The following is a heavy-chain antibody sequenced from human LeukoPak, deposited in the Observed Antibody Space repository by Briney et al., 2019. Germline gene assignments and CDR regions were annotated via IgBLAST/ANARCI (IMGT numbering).Heavy chain of an antibody. V-gene: IGHV3-74*01. D-gene: IGHD5-18*01. CDR3: ARDAVDTANAV. Sequence: GGSLRLSCAASGFTFTTYWMHWVRQAPGKGLVWVSHINSDGSITSYADSVKGRFTITRDNAKNTLYLQMNSLRAEDTAVYYCARDAVDTANAVWGQGTTVTVSS. CDR1: GFTFTTYW. CDR2: INSDGSIT. J-gene: IGHJ6*02.